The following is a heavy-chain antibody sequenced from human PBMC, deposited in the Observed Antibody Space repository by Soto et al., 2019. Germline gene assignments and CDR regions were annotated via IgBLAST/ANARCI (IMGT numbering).Heavy chain of an antibody. Sequence: PSQSMSPTSAVYGGSPSGHYYSWIRPPQGKGREWIGEINHCGRTIYNPSLKGRVTLSVETSKTQFSLKLGSVTPADTAVYYGARGLPIIWSWFHPWGQGSLVTVT. J-gene: IGHJ5*02. CDR3: ARGLPIIWSWFHP. CDR1: GGSPSGHY. D-gene: IGHD3-3*01. V-gene: IGHV4-34*01. CDR2: INHCGRT.